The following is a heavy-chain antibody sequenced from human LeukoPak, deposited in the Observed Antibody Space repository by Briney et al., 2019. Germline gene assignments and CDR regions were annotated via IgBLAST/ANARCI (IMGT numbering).Heavy chain of an antibody. Sequence: GGSRRLSCAASGFTFRSYSFNWVRQAPGEGLEWVSYISTGSNTLYYAASVKGRFTISRDDDKNTLYLQMNSLRAEDTAVYYCAKDRDFYSSSWYNFDYWGQGTLVTVSS. CDR1: GFTFRSYS. CDR2: ISTGSNTL. V-gene: IGHV3-48*01. D-gene: IGHD6-13*01. J-gene: IGHJ4*02. CDR3: AKDRDFYSSSWYNFDY.